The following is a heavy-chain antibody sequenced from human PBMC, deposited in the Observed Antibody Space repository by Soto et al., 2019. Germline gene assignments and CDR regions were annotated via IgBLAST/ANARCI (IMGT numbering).Heavy chain of an antibody. J-gene: IGHJ4*02. CDR2: IFYSGST. CDR1: GGSISSGGYY. V-gene: IGHV4-31*03. Sequence: QVQLQESGPGLVKPSQTLSLTCTVSGGSISSGGYYWSWLRQHPGKGLEWIGYIFYSGSTYYNTSLKSRVTISVDTSKNQFSPKLSSVTAADTAVYYCARAPGDYFDYWGQGTLVTVSS. CDR3: ARAPGDYFDY.